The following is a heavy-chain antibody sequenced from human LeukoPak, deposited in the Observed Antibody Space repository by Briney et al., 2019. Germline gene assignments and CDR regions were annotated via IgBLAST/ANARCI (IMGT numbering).Heavy chain of an antibody. J-gene: IGHJ5*02. V-gene: IGHV3-21*01. CDR2: ISSSSSYI. D-gene: IGHD5-12*01. Sequence: GESLKISCAASGFTFSSYSMNWVRQAPGKGLEWVSSISSSSSYIYYADSVKGRFTISRDNAKNSLYLQMNSLRAEDTAVYYCARGREEWLRLRVEFDPWGQGTLVTVSS. CDR1: GFTFSSYS. CDR3: ARGREEWLRLRVEFDP.